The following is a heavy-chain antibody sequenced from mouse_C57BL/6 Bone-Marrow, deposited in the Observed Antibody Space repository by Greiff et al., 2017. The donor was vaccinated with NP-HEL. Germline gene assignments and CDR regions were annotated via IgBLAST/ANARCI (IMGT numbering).Heavy chain of an antibody. Sequence: EVKLVESGGGLVKPGGSLKLSCAASGFTFSSYTMSWVRQTPEKRLEWVATISGGGGNTYYPDSVKGRFTISRDNAKNTLYLQMSSLRSEDTALYYCARTAQATPDYWGQGNTLTVSS. CDR2: ISGGGGNT. V-gene: IGHV5-9*01. D-gene: IGHD3-2*02. CDR1: GFTFSSYT. J-gene: IGHJ2*01. CDR3: ARTAQATPDY.